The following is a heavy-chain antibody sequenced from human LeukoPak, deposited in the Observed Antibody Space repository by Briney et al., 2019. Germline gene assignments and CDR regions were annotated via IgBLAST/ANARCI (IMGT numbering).Heavy chain of an antibody. D-gene: IGHD3/OR15-3a*01. J-gene: IGHJ4*02. Sequence: RGSLRLSCAASGFAFSSYWMSWVRQAPGKGLEWVANIKQDGSEKYYVDSVKGRFTISRDNAKNSLYLQMNSLRAEDTAVYYCARDPPGLVTLDYWGQGTLVTVSS. CDR1: GFAFSSYW. CDR2: IKQDGSEK. V-gene: IGHV3-7*03. CDR3: ARDPPGLVTLDY.